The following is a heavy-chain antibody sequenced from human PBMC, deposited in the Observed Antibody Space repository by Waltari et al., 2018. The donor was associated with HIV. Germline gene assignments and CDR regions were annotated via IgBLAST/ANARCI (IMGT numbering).Heavy chain of an antibody. Sequence: QVQLVQSGAEMKKPGASVMVSCKASGSTFTGYYIHWVRQAPGQGLEWMGWINPPSGDTNCAQKFQGRVTLTRDTSISTAYMALSRLRHDDTAVYYCARPAEDYYDSSGYVYWGQGTLVTVSS. CDR3: ARPAEDYYDSSGYVY. D-gene: IGHD3-22*01. CDR2: INPPSGDT. J-gene: IGHJ4*02. CDR1: GSTFTGYY. V-gene: IGHV1-2*02.